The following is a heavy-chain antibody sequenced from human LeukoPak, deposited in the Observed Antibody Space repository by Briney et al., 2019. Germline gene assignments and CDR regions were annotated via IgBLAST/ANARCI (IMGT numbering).Heavy chain of an antibody. Sequence: ASVKVSCKTSGYSFTDYYMHWVRQAPGQGLEWMGWINPNSGGTSSAQKFQGRVTITRDTSITTVYMEVSWLTSDDTAIYYCARADRLHGGPYLIGPWGQGTLVTVSS. CDR3: ARADRLHGGPYLIGP. J-gene: IGHJ5*02. D-gene: IGHD2-21*01. V-gene: IGHV1-2*02. CDR2: INPNSGGT. CDR1: GYSFTDYY.